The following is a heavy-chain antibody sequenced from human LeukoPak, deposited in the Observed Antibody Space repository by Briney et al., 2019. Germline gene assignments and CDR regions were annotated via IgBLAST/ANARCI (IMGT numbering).Heavy chain of an antibody. D-gene: IGHD1-1*01. CDR1: GFTFSSYA. V-gene: IGHV3-23*01. J-gene: IGHJ4*02. CDR2: ITGSGDRI. Sequence: GGSLRLSCEASGFTFSSYAMSWVRQAPGKGLEWVSAITGSGDRINYADSVKGRFTIFRDNSKNTLYLQMNSPRAEDTAVYYCVRVKGTYFDYWGQGTLVTVSS. CDR3: VRVKGTYFDY.